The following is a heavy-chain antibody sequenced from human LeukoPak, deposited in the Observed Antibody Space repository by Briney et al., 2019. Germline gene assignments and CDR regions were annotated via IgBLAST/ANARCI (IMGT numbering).Heavy chain of an antibody. D-gene: IGHD3-22*01. CDR2: INPRTGST. J-gene: IGHJ4*02. CDR3: ARGVHVRVYDSNPHYGHY. Sequence: AASVKVSCKASGYTFTSYYIFWVRQAPGQGLEWMGIINPRTGSTSYSQKFQGRVTMTRDMSTSTVYTELSSLRSEDTALYYCARGVHVRVYDSNPHYGHYWGQGTLVTVSS. V-gene: IGHV1-46*01. CDR1: GYTFTSYY.